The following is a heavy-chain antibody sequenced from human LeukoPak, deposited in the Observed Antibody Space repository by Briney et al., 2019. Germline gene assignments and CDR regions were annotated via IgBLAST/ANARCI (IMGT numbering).Heavy chain of an antibody. V-gene: IGHV3-21*01. Sequence: GGSLRLSCAGSGFSFSDYSMNWVRQAPGQGLEWVSSISSSSSYIYYADSVKGRFTISRDNAKNSLYLQMNSLRAEDTAVYYCARDHKATYWGQGTLVTVSS. CDR1: GFSFSDYS. CDR3: ARDHKATY. J-gene: IGHJ4*02. CDR2: ISSSSSYI.